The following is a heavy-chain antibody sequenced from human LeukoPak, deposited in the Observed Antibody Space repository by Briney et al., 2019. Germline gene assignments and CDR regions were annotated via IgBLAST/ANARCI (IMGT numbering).Heavy chain of an antibody. V-gene: IGHV3-7*05. CDR1: GFTFGSYW. D-gene: IGHD6-19*01. CDR2: IEQAGSEK. J-gene: IGHJ4*02. Sequence: GGSLRLSCAASGFTFGSYWMSWVRQAPGKGLEWVANIEQAGSEKFYVDSVTGRFTISRDNAKNSLWLQMKSLRAEDTAVYYCARDLRSDGMAVGGYWGQGTLVTVSS. CDR3: ARDLRSDGMAVGGY.